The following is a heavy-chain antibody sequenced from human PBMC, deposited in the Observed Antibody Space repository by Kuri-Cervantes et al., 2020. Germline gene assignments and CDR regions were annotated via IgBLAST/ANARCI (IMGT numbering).Heavy chain of an antibody. D-gene: IGHD4-23*01. J-gene: IGHJ5*02. CDR2: IYYSGGST. CDR1: GGSISGSSYY. Sequence: GSLRLSCTVSGGSISGSSYYWGWIRQPPGKGLEWIGSIYYSGGSTYYNPSLKSRVAISVDTSKNQFSLKVTSVTAADTAVYYCARPRWSADNWFDPWGQGTLVTVSS. V-gene: IGHV4-39*01. CDR3: ARPRWSADNWFDP.